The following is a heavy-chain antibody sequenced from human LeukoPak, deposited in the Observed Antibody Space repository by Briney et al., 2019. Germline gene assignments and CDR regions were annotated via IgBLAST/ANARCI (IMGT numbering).Heavy chain of an antibody. V-gene: IGHV1-69*13. Sequence: ASVKVSCKASGYTFTSYGISWVRQAPGQGLEWMGGIIPIFGTANYAQKFQGRVTITADESTSTAYMELSSLRSEDTAVYYCARKVVVGYYYYYMDVWGKGTTVTVSS. CDR3: ARKVVVGYYYYYMDV. D-gene: IGHD2-15*01. CDR2: IIPIFGTA. J-gene: IGHJ6*03. CDR1: GYTFTSYG.